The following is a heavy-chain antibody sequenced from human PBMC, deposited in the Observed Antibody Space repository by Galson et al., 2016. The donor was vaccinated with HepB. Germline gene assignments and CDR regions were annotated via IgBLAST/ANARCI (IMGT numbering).Heavy chain of an antibody. J-gene: IGHJ4*02. D-gene: IGHD6-19*01. V-gene: IGHV4-39*07. Sequence: VTLSLTCTVSGDSINSGNHYWAWIRRPPGKELEWIGSIYYTGNTYANPSLKSRVIISVDTSKMQFSLKLNSVTAADTAMYYCARDRAVAGDFDRWGQGTLVTVSS. CDR2: IYYTGNT. CDR1: GDSINSGNHY. CDR3: ARDRAVAGDFDR.